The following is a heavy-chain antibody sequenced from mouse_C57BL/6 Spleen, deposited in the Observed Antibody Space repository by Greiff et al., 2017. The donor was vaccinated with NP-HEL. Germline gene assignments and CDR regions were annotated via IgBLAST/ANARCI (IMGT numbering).Heavy chain of an antibody. CDR3: AREGTLSSMDY. Sequence: EVHLVESGGGLVKPGGSLKLSCAASGFTFSDYGMHWVRQAPEKGLEWVAYISSGSSTIYYADTVKGRFTISRDNAKNTLFLQMTSLRSEDTAMYYCAREGTLSSMDYWGQGTSVTVSS. D-gene: IGHD3-3*01. J-gene: IGHJ4*01. V-gene: IGHV5-17*01. CDR1: GFTFSDYG. CDR2: ISSGSSTI.